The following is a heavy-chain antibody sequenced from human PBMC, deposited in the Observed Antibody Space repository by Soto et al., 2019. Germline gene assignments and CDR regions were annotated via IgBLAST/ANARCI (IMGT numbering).Heavy chain of an antibody. CDR1: GFSLSTSEVG. CDR2: IYWDDDK. D-gene: IGHD6-19*01. J-gene: IGHJ4*02. V-gene: IGHV2-5*02. Sequence: QITLKESGPTLVKPTQTLTLTCTFSGFSLSTSEVGVGWIRQPPGKALEWLALIYWDDDKRYSPSLKSRLTITTDNSKNQVVLTMTNMDPVDTATYYCAHWSAVAGTFDYWGQGTLVTVSS. CDR3: AHWSAVAGTFDY.